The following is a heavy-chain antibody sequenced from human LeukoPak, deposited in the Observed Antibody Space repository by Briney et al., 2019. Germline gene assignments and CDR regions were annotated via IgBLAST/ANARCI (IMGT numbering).Heavy chain of an antibody. CDR1: GFTFSNRW. V-gene: IGHV3-7*01. J-gene: IGHJ4*02. CDR2: IKEDGLGK. D-gene: IGHD5-18*01. Sequence: PGGSLRLSCSASGFTFSNRWMSWVRQAPGKGLEWVAGIKEDGLGKYYLDSVKGRFTISRDDAKNLLYLQMASLRVGDTALYYCASLNTAAVPVTGYWGRGTLVTVSS. CDR3: ASLNTAAVPVTGY.